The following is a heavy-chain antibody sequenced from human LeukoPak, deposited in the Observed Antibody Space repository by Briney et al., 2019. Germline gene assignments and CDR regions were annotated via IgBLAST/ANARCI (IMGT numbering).Heavy chain of an antibody. CDR1: GFTFSSYW. J-gene: IGHJ4*02. Sequence: PGGSLRLSCAASGFTFSSYWMHWVRQAPGKGLVWVSRINSDGSSTSYADSVKGRFTISRDNAKNTLHLQMNSLRAEDTAVYYCARGYRRDGYTLYYFDYWGQGTLVTVSS. CDR2: INSDGSST. CDR3: ARGYRRDGYTLYYFDY. V-gene: IGHV3-74*01. D-gene: IGHD5-24*01.